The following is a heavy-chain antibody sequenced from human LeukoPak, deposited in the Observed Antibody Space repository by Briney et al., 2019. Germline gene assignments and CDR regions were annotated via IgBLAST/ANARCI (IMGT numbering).Heavy chain of an antibody. J-gene: IGHJ6*04. Sequence: ASVKVSSKASGYTFTRYGISWVRQAPGQGLEWMGWISTYNGYANYAQKLQGRVTMTTETSTSTAYMELRSLRSDDTAVYYCARNSSDWYGYMDVWGKGTTVTVSS. CDR2: ISTYNGYA. V-gene: IGHV1-18*01. CDR3: ARNSSDWYGYMDV. D-gene: IGHD6-19*01. CDR1: GYTFTRYG.